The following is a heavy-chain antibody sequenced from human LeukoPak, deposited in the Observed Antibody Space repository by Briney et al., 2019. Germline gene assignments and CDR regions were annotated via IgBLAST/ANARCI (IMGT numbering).Heavy chain of an antibody. CDR2: ISSSSSYI. Sequence: GGSLRLSCAASGFTSSSYSMNWVRQAPGKGLEWVSSISSSSSYIYYADSVKGRFTISRDNAKNSLYLQMNSLRAEDTAVYYCARDSYDILTPDYWGQGTLVTVSS. J-gene: IGHJ4*02. CDR1: GFTSSSYS. V-gene: IGHV3-21*01. CDR3: ARDSYDILTPDY. D-gene: IGHD3-9*01.